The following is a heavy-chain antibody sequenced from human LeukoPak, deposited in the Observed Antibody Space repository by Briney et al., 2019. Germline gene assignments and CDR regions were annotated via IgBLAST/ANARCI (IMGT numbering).Heavy chain of an antibody. Sequence: SETLSLTCTVSGGSISSGGYYWSWIRQHPGKGLEWIGYIYYSGSTYYNPSLKSRVTISVDTSKNQFSLRLSPVTAADTAVYYCARATYYYDSSGYYYFDYWGQGTLVTVSS. J-gene: IGHJ4*02. D-gene: IGHD3-22*01. CDR3: ARATYYYDSSGYYYFDY. CDR2: IYYSGST. V-gene: IGHV4-31*03. CDR1: GGSISSGGYY.